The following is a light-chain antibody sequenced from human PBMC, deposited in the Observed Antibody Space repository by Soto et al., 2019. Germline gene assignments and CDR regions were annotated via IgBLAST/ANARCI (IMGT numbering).Light chain of an antibody. V-gene: IGLV1-44*01. CDR3: AAWDDSLNAWV. CDR2: SNN. Sequence: QSVLTQPPSASGTPGQRVTISCSGSSSNIGSNTVNWYQQLPGTAHKLLIYSNNQRPSGVPDRFFGSKSGTSASLAISGLQFEDEADYYCAAWDDSLNAWVFGGGIKVTVL. J-gene: IGLJ3*02. CDR1: SSNIGSNT.